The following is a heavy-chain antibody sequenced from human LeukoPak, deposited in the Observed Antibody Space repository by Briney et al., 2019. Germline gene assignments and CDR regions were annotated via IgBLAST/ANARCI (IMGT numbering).Heavy chain of an antibody. D-gene: IGHD3-10*01. CDR1: GGSISSSSYY. CDR2: IYYSGST. CDR3: ARGSGSYYRPKFSWFDP. V-gene: IGHV4-39*07. Sequence: SETLSLTCTVSGGSISSSSYYWGWIRQPPGKGLEWIGSIYYSGSTNYNPSLKSRVTISVDTSKNQFSLKLSSVTAADTAVYYCARGSGSYYRPKFSWFDPWGQGTLVTVSS. J-gene: IGHJ5*02.